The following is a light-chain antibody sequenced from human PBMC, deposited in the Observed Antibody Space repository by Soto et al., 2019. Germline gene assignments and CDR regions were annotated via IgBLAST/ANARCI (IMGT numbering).Light chain of an antibody. Sequence: ENVLTQSPGTLSLSPGERGTLSCRASQTLTGGHLAWYQQKPGQPPRLLIYEASTRATGIPDRFSGSGSGTDFTLVISSLQPEDCALYYCLQYGDTRKTFGQGTKVDI. CDR3: LQYGDTRKT. J-gene: IGKJ1*01. V-gene: IGKV3-20*01. CDR1: QTLTGGH. CDR2: EAS.